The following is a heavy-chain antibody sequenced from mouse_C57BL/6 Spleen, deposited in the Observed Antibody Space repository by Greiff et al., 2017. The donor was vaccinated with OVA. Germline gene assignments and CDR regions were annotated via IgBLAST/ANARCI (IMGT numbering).Heavy chain of an antibody. J-gene: IGHJ4*01. CDR3: ARPGDYDDGYAMDY. CDR1: GFTFSDYY. V-gene: IGHV5-12*01. Sequence: DVMLVESGGGLVQPGGSLKLSCAASGFTFSDYYMYWVRQTPEKRLEWVAYISNGGGSTYYPDTVKGRFTISRDNAKNTLYLQMSRLKSEDTAMYYCARPGDYDDGYAMDYWGQGTSVTVSS. D-gene: IGHD2-4*01. CDR2: ISNGGGST.